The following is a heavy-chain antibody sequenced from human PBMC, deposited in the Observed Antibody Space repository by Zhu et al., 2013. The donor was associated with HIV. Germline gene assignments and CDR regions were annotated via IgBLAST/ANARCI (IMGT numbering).Heavy chain of an antibody. J-gene: IGHJ4*02. CDR2: ISAYNGHT. Sequence: QDQLVQSGAEMKKPGASVKVSCKASGHTFTTYGITWVRQAPGQGLEWMGWISAYNGHTNFAQNLQGRVAMATDTSTGTAYMELRSLTSDDTAVYYCAEFGTGFDYWGQGTLVTVS. D-gene: IGHD3-16*01. V-gene: IGHV1-18*01. CDR3: AEFGTGFDY. CDR1: GHTFTTYG.